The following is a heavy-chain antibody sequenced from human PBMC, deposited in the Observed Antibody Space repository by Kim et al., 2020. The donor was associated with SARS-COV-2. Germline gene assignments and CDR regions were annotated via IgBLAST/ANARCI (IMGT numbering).Heavy chain of an antibody. CDR1: GGSISGHY. CDR3: ARGLALNGGYDWGLVY. V-gene: IGHV4-4*07. D-gene: IGHD5-12*01. J-gene: IGHJ4*01. Sequence: SETLSLTCSVSGGSISGHYWTWIRQPAGKGLEWIGRMFINGNTDYNPSLKSRVIMSLDWSRNQFSLKLSSVTAADTALYYCARGLALNGGYDWGLVYWG. CDR2: MFINGNT.